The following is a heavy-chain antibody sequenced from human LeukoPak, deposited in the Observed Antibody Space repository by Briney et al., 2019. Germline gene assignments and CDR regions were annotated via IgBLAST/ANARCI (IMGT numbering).Heavy chain of an antibody. CDR1: GFSFSSYA. Sequence: GGSLRLSCVASGFSFSSYAMSWVRQAPGKGLEWVAVISYDGSNKYYADSVKGRFTISRDNSKNTLYLQMNSLRAEDTAVYYCAGVPLRFLEQGALDYWGQGTLVTVSS. CDR3: AGVPLRFLEQGALDY. V-gene: IGHV3-30-3*01. CDR2: ISYDGSNK. D-gene: IGHD3-3*01. J-gene: IGHJ4*02.